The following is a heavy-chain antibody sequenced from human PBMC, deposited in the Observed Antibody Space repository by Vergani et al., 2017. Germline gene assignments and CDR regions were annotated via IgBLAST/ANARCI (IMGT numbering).Heavy chain of an antibody. J-gene: IGHJ4*02. CDR2: IGVDGDR. Sequence: VESGGGLVQPGGSLRLSCTVSGFTFSSNDFHWVRQTAGKGLEWVSSIGVDGDRYYSDSVKGRFTISRDNSKNTLYLQMNSLRAEDTAVYYCAKEEGPNNYWGQGTLVTVSS. CDR1: GFTFSSND. V-gene: IGHV3-13*01. CDR3: AKEEGPNNY.